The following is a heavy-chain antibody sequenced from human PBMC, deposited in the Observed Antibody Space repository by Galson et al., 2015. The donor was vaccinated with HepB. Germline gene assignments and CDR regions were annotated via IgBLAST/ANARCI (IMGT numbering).Heavy chain of an antibody. V-gene: IGHV1-69*13. Sequence: SVKVSCKASGGTFSGYAISWVRQAPGQGLEWMGGIIPIFGTANYAQKFQGRVTITADESTSTAYMELSSLRSEDTAVYYCARVKDIVILPAAFRDNWFDPWGQGTLVTVSS. CDR3: ARVKDIVILPAAFRDNWFDP. CDR2: IIPIFGTA. J-gene: IGHJ5*02. CDR1: GGTFSGYA. D-gene: IGHD2-2*01.